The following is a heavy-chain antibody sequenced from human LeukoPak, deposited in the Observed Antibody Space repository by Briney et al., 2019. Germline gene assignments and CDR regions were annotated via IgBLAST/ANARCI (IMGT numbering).Heavy chain of an antibody. J-gene: IGHJ4*02. D-gene: IGHD2-21*01. CDR3: ARVVDWNLDY. CDR1: GFTFSSYE. V-gene: IGHV3-48*03. CDR2: ISSSGSTI. Sequence: PGGSLRLSCAASGFTFSSYEMNWVRQAPGKGLEWVSYISSSGSTIYYADSVKGRFTISRDNAKNSLYLQMNSLRAEDTAVYYCARVVDWNLDYWGQGTLVTVSS.